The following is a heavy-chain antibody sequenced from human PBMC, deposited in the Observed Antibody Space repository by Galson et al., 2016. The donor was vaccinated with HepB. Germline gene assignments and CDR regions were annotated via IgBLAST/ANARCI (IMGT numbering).Heavy chain of an antibody. V-gene: IGHV2-70*01. CDR1: GFSLSTSGMC. D-gene: IGHD3-22*01. Sequence: PALVKPTQTLTLTCTFSGFSLSTSGMCVSWIRQPPGKALEWLALISWGDNKYYSTSLKTRLTITKDTSKKQGVLTMTNMDPVDTATYYCARIFCGVAPLYFDNSDYYEGSFDYCGQRTRVTVSS. CDR3: ARIFCGVAPLYFDNSDYYEGSFDY. J-gene: IGHJ4*02. CDR2: ISWGDNK.